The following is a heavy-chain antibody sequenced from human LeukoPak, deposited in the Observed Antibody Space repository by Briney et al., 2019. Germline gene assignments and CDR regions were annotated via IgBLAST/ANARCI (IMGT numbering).Heavy chain of an antibody. J-gene: IGHJ4*02. CDR3: VRGSYGDYEY. CDR2: IDPSSTWI. CDR1: GFSFSSQT. V-gene: IGHV3-21*01. D-gene: IGHD4/OR15-4a*01. Sequence: KAGGSLRLSCSASGFSFSSQTMNWVRQAPGKGLEWDSSIDPSSTWIYHADSVKGRLTISRDNAKNSLYLQMNSLRVEDTAVYYCVRGSYGDYEYWGQGTLVTVSS.